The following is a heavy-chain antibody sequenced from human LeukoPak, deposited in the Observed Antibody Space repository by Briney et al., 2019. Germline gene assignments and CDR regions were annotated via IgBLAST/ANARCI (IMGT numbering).Heavy chain of an antibody. CDR1: GFTFSSYW. CDR2: IKQDGSEK. Sequence: GGSLRLSCAASGFTFSSYWMSWVRQAPGKGLEWVANIKQDGSEKYYVDSVKGRFTISRDNAKNSLYLQMNSLRAEDMALYYCAKDRGSRYYYYYMDVWGKGTTVTVSS. J-gene: IGHJ6*03. D-gene: IGHD3-10*01. V-gene: IGHV3-7*03. CDR3: AKDRGSRYYYYYMDV.